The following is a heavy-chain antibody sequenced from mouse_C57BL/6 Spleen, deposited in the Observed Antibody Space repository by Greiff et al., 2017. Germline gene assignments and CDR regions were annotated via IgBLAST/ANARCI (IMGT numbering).Heavy chain of an antibody. CDR1: GSTFTCYW. D-gene: IGHD1-1*01. V-gene: IGHV1-64*01. Sequence: QFQLQQSGAELVKPGASVLLSSKASGSTFTCYWLHWVKQRPGQGLEWIGMIHPNSGSTNYNEKFKSKATLTVDKSSSTAYMQLSSLTSEDSAVYYCAHGRSYGYFDVWGTGTTVTVAS. CDR2: IHPNSGST. J-gene: IGHJ1*03. CDR3: AHGRSYGYFDV.